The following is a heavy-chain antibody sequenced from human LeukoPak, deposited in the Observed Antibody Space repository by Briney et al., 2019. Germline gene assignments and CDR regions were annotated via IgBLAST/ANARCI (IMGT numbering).Heavy chain of an antibody. CDR3: ARDQGGYSGFDYDC. V-gene: IGHV1-2*02. CDR1: GYTFTGYF. CDR2: ISPDNGGT. Sequence: GASVKVSCKASGYTFTGYFIHWVRQAPGQGLEWMGWISPDNGGTSYAQKFQGRVTMTRDTSISAAYMELSRLRSDDTAVYYCARDQGGYSGFDYDCWGQGTLVTVSS. J-gene: IGHJ4*02. D-gene: IGHD5-12*01.